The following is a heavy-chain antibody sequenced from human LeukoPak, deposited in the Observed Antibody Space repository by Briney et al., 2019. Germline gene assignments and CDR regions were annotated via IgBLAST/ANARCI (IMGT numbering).Heavy chain of an antibody. D-gene: IGHD6-19*01. CDR1: GFTFDDYG. J-gene: IGHJ5*02. CDR2: INWNGGST. Sequence: GGSLRLSCAASGFTFDDYGMSWVRQAPGKGLEWVSGINWNGGSTGYADSVKGRFTISRDNAKNSLYLQMNSLRAEDTALYYCAREFGGIAVAGPNWFDPWGQGTLVTVSS. CDR3: AREFGGIAVAGPNWFDP. V-gene: IGHV3-20*04.